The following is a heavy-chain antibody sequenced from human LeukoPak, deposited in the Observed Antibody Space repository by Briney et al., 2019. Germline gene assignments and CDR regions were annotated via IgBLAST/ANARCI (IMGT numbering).Heavy chain of an antibody. CDR1: GFTFSTYS. D-gene: IGHD3-10*01. CDR3: ASGITMVRGPTHFDY. CDR2: ISSSSSYI. Sequence: GGSLRLSCGASGFTFSTYSMNWVRQAPGKGLEWVSSISSSSSYIYYADSVKGRFTISRDNAKNSLYLQMNSLRAEDTAVYYCASGITMVRGPTHFDYWGQGTLVTVSS. V-gene: IGHV3-21*01. J-gene: IGHJ4*02.